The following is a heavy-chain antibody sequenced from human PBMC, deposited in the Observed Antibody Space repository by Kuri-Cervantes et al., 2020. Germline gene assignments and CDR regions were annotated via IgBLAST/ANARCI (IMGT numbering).Heavy chain of an antibody. CDR2: IGSTGSTI. CDR3: ARGPWEYAADFFSYMDV. D-gene: IGHD3/OR15-3a*01. J-gene: IGHJ6*03. Sequence: GGSLRLSCVASGFTFSDYYMSWIRQAPGKGLEWISYIGSTGSTIFYADSVKGRFTIFRDNAENSVSLQMDSLRVEDTALYYCARGPWEYAADFFSYMDVWGKGTTVTVSS. CDR1: GFTFSDYY. V-gene: IGHV3-11*01.